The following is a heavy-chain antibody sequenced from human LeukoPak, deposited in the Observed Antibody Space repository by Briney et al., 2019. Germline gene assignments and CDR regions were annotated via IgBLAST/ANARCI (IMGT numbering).Heavy chain of an antibody. J-gene: IGHJ4*02. CDR1: GFTFSNYW. CDR2: IKEAGSEK. D-gene: IGHD3-9*01. Sequence: WGSLRLSCAASGFTFSNYWMSWVRQAPGKGLEFMANIKEAGSEKYYVDSVKGRFTISRDNSKNTLYLQMNSLRAEDTAVYYCAKDLMDYDILTGFDFDYWGQGTLVTVSS. V-gene: IGHV3-7*03. CDR3: AKDLMDYDILTGFDFDY.